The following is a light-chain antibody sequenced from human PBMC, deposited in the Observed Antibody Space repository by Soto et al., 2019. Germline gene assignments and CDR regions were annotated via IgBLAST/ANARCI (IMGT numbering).Light chain of an antibody. CDR3: QSYDSSLSGYV. Sequence: QSVLTQPPSVSGAPGQRGTISCTGSSSNIGANYDVHWYQQLPGTAPKLLIYGSTNRPSGVPDRFSGSKSGTSASLAITGLQAEDEADYYCQSYDSSLSGYVFGTGTKVTVL. V-gene: IGLV1-40*01. J-gene: IGLJ1*01. CDR2: GST. CDR1: SSNIGANYD.